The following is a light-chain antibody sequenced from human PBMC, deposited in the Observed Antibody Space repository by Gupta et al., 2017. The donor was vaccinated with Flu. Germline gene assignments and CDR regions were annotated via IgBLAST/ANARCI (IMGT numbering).Light chain of an antibody. J-gene: IGLJ2*01. V-gene: IGLV3-1*01. CDR2: QDS. CDR1: KLGDKF. CDR3: QAWDSTTVI. Sequence: SCSGDKLGDKFASWYQQKSGQSPVLVMSQDSKRPSGISERYSGSHSGNTATLTISETQATDEGDYYCQAWDSTTVIFGGGTRLTVL.